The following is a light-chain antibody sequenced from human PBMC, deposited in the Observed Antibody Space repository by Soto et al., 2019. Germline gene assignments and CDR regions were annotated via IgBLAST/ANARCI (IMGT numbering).Light chain of an antibody. Sequence: DTQMTQSPSSLSASVGDAITITCRASQGISNYLAWYQQKPGKAPKLLIYGASTLQSGVPSRFSGSGSGRDFTLTISSLQPEDVATDYCQKYNTAPYSFAQGTKLEIK. J-gene: IGKJ2*03. CDR2: GAS. V-gene: IGKV1-27*01. CDR3: QKYNTAPYS. CDR1: QGISNY.